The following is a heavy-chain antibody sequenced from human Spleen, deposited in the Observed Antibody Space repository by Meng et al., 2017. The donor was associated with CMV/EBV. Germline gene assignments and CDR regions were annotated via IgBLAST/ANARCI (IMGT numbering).Heavy chain of an antibody. V-gene: IGHV3-23*01. D-gene: IGHD6-19*01. J-gene: IGHJ4*02. Sequence: GGSLRLSCVASGFTFSNFAMSWVRQAPGKGLEWDSAITASGGSTYYADSVKGRFTISRDNSKNTLYLQMNSLRPEDTAMYYCAKVYSTGWYVTYYFDSWGQGTLVTVSS. CDR1: GFTFSNFA. CDR2: ITASGGST. CDR3: AKVYSTGWYVTYYFDS.